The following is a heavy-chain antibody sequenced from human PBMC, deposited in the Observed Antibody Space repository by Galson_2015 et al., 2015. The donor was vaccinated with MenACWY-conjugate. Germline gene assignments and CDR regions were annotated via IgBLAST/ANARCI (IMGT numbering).Heavy chain of an antibody. CDR2: FNPANSET. V-gene: IGHV5-51*01. Sequence: QSGAEVKKPGESLTISCTGSGYSFTNYWIGWVRQMPGKGLEWMGLFNPANSETRYSPSFQGQVTISADESISTAYLQWTSLKASDTAMYYCARHPPGGRGLDVWGRGTTVTASS. CDR1: GYSFTNYW. CDR3: ARHPPGGRGLDV. D-gene: IGHD1-26*01. J-gene: IGHJ6*02.